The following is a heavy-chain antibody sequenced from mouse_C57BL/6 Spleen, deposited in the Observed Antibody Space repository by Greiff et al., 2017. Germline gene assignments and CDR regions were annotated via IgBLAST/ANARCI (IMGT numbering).Heavy chain of an antibody. CDR1: GFTFSDYG. CDR2: ISSGSSTI. D-gene: IGHD1-1*01. J-gene: IGHJ4*01. CDR3: ARDYYGSTQRGAMDY. V-gene: IGHV5-17*01. Sequence: EVQLVESGGGLVKPGGSLKLSCAASGFTFSDYGMHWVRQAPEKGLEWVAYISSGSSTIYYADTVKGRFTIARDNAKNTLFLQMTSLRSEDTAMYYCARDYYGSTQRGAMDYWGQGTSVTVSS.